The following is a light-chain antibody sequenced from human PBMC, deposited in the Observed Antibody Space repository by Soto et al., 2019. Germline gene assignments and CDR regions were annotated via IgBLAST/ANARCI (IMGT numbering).Light chain of an antibody. V-gene: IGLV2-8*01. J-gene: IGLJ1*01. CDR1: SSDVGGYNY. CDR3: SSYAGRNKYV. Sequence: QSALTQPPSASGSSGQSVTISCTGTSSDVGGYNYVSWYQQYPGKAPKLMIHDVIKRPSGVPDRFSASKSGNTAFLTVSGLQAEDEADYYCSSYAGRNKYVFGTGTKVPV. CDR2: DVI.